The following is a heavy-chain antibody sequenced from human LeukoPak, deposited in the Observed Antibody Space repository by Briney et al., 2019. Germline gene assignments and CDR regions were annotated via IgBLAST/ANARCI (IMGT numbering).Heavy chain of an antibody. CDR3: ASSLGSGWYSNYYGMDV. V-gene: IGHV1-18*01. Sequence: WVRQAPXQGLEWMGWISAYNGNTNYAQKLQGRVTMTTDTSTSTAYMELRSLRSDDTAVYYCASSLGSGWYSNYYGMDVWGQGTTVTVSS. D-gene: IGHD6-19*01. J-gene: IGHJ6*02. CDR2: ISAYNGNT.